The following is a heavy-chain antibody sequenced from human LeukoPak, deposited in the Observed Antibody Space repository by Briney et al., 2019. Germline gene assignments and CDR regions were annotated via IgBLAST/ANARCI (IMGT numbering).Heavy chain of an antibody. Sequence: ASVKVSCKASGYTFTDFGFIWVRQAPGQGLEWMGWVSTYNGDTVYAKKFQDRVTMTTESSTQTTFMELRNLRSDDTAVYYCARAESMALYFLYWGQGTLVSVSS. CDR3: ARAESMALYFLY. J-gene: IGHJ1*01. D-gene: IGHD1-14*01. V-gene: IGHV1-18*01. CDR1: GYTFTDFG. CDR2: VSTYNGDT.